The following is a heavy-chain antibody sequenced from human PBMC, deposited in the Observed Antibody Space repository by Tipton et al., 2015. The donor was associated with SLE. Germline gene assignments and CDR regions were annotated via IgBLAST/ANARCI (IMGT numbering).Heavy chain of an antibody. Sequence: TLSLTCTVSGGSITSSTYYWGWIRPPPGKGAEWIVCIYYSGGTYSNPSLKSRVSISVDTPKSQFSLKMSAVTAADTAVYFCATNPRGGIDAFDIWGQGKLVAVSS. D-gene: IGHD3-16*01. CDR1: GGSITSSTYY. J-gene: IGHJ3*02. CDR3: ATNPRGGIDAFDI. V-gene: IGHV4-39*01. CDR2: IYYSGGT.